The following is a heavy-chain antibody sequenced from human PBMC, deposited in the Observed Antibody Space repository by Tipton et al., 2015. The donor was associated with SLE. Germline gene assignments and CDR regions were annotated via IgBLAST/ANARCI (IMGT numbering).Heavy chain of an antibody. V-gene: IGHV4-34*01. CDR3: ARGGGWELWYFDY. Sequence: GLVKPSETLSLTCAVYGGSFSGYYWSWIRQPPGKGLEWIGEINHSGSTNYSPSLKRRVTISVDTSKNQFSLKLSSVTAADTAVYYCARGGGWELWYFDYWGQGTLVTVSS. CDR1: GGSFSGYY. J-gene: IGHJ4*02. CDR2: INHSGST. D-gene: IGHD1-26*01.